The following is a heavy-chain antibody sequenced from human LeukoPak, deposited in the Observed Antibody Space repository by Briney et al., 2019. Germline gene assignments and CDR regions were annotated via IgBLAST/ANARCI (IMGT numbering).Heavy chain of an antibody. CDR1: GFTFSSYA. Sequence: GGSLRLSCAASGFTFSSYAMSWVRQAPGKGLEWVSAISGSGGSTYYADSVKGRFTISRDNSESTLYLQMNSLRAEDTAVYYCAKHSSSWALIAQFDYWGQGTLVTVSS. J-gene: IGHJ4*02. D-gene: IGHD6-6*01. CDR2: ISGSGGST. V-gene: IGHV3-23*01. CDR3: AKHSSSWALIAQFDY.